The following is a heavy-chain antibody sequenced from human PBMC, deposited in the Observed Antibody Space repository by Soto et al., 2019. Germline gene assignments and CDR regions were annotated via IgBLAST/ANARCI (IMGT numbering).Heavy chain of an antibody. Sequence: PGGSLRLSCAASGFTFSSYGMHWVRQAPGKGLERLAVISYDGSKTYYADSVKGRFTISRDNSKNTLYLQMNSLRAEDTAVYYCAKPTSAIVVVPAAIDYWGQGTLVTVSS. J-gene: IGHJ4*02. D-gene: IGHD2-2*01. V-gene: IGHV3-30*18. CDR1: GFTFSSYG. CDR2: ISYDGSKT. CDR3: AKPTSAIVVVPAAIDY.